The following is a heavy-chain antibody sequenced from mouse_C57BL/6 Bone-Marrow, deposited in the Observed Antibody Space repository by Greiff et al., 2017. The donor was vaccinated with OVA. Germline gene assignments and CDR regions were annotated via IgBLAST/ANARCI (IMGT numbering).Heavy chain of an antibody. CDR3: ARHEGLLRYPGFDY. V-gene: IGHV5-6*01. CDR2: ISSGGSYT. CDR1: GFTFSSYG. D-gene: IGHD1-1*01. Sequence: DVHLVESGGDLVKPGGSLKLSCAASGFTFSSYGMSWVRQTPDKRLEWVATISSGGSYTYYPDSVKGRFTISRDNAKNTLYLQMSSLKSEDTAMYYCARHEGLLRYPGFDYWGQGTTLTVSS. J-gene: IGHJ2*01.